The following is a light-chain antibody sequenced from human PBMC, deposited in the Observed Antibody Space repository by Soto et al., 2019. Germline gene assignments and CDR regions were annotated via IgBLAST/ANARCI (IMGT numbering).Light chain of an antibody. Sequence: EIVLTQSPGTLSLSPGERATLSCRASQSVSNSYLDWYQQKPGQAPRLLIYGASSRATGIPDRFSGSGSGTDLTLTISRLEPEDFAVYYCQQYNSSPPMYTFGQGTKLEIK. CDR2: GAS. CDR1: QSVSNSY. CDR3: QQYNSSPPMYT. J-gene: IGKJ2*01. V-gene: IGKV3-20*01.